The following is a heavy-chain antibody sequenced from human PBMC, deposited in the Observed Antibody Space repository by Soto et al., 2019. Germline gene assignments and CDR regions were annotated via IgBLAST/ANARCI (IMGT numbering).Heavy chain of an antibody. CDR2: ISYDGSNK. CDR1: VCTFSSYA. Sequence: PGGSLRLSCASSVCTFSSYAMHWVRHAPGKGLEWVAVISYDGSNKYYADSVKGRFTISRDNSKNTLYLQMNSLRAEDTAVYYCARVRIYDYGERGAFDSWGQGTMVNVSS. D-gene: IGHD4-17*01. J-gene: IGHJ3*02. CDR3: ARVRIYDYGERGAFDS. V-gene: IGHV3-30-3*01.